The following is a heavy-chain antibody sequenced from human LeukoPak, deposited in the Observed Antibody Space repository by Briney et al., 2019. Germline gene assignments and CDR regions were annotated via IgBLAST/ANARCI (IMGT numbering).Heavy chain of an antibody. D-gene: IGHD4-17*01. J-gene: IGHJ3*02. CDR1: GYTFSNYY. CDR3: ARDGRLTTVPDPWVSLDI. V-gene: IGHV1-46*01. Sequence: ASVKVSCKASGYTFSNYYIHWVRQAPGQGLEWMAIINPSGGSTTYAQKFQGRITMTRDTSTSTVYMGLYSLRSDDTAVYYCARDGRLTTVPDPWVSLDIWGQGTMVTVSS. CDR2: INPSGGST.